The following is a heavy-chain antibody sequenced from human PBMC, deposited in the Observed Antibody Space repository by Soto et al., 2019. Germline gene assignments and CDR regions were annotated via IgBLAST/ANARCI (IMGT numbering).Heavy chain of an antibody. CDR1: GGSISSSSYY. D-gene: IGHD4-17*01. Sequence: QLQLQESGPGLVKPSETLSLTCTVSGGSISSSSYYWGWIRQPPGKGLEWIGSIYYSGSTYYNPSLKSRVTISVDTSKSQFSLKLSSVTAADTAVYYCARTTTDPDYYYYMDVWGKGTTVTVSS. V-gene: IGHV4-39*01. CDR2: IYYSGST. J-gene: IGHJ6*03. CDR3: ARTTTDPDYYYYMDV.